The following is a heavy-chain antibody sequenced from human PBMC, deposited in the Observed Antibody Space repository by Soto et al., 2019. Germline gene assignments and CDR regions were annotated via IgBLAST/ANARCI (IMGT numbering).Heavy chain of an antibody. Sequence: GGSLRLSCAASGFTFSNYAMTWVRQAPGKGLEWVSGISGSGDSRYYADSVKGRFTFSRDSSKNTLYLHMNSLRAEDTAVYYCARPVVPAAFYYYYGMDVWGQGTTVTVSS. CDR1: GFTFSNYA. D-gene: IGHD2-2*01. CDR2: ISGSGDSR. V-gene: IGHV3-23*01. J-gene: IGHJ6*02. CDR3: ARPVVPAAFYYYYGMDV.